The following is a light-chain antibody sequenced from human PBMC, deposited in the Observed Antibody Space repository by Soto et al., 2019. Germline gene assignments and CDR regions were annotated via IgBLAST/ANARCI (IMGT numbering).Light chain of an antibody. J-gene: IGKJ1*01. CDR2: GAS. V-gene: IGKV3-15*01. CDR3: QQYINWPRT. CDR1: QRLSSN. Sequence: EIVLTQSPVTLSVSPGERVTLSCRASQRLSSNLAWYQQRPGQAPRLLIYGASIRATDIPARFIGIGSGTEFTLTSSSLQSEDFAVYYCQQYINWPRTFGQGTKVDIK.